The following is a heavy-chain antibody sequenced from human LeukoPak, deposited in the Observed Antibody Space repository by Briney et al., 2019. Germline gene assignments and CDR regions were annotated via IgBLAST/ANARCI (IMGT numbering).Heavy chain of an antibody. CDR3: ARDPGLYQLLLWFDP. J-gene: IGHJ5*02. D-gene: IGHD2-2*01. CDR1: GYTLTNFY. Sequence: ASVKVSCKASGYTLTNFYMHWVRQAPGQGLEWMGIINPSGGSTSYAQKFQDRVTMTRDTSTSTVYMELSSLKSEDTAVYYCARDPGLYQLLLWFDPWGQGTLVTVSS. CDR2: INPSGGST. V-gene: IGHV1-46*01.